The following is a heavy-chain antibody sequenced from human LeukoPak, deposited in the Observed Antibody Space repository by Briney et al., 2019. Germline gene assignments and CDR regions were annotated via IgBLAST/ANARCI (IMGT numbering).Heavy chain of an antibody. CDR1: GYTFTSYG. J-gene: IGHJ6*03. CDR3: ARSLSGLEWLLPPYSMDV. Sequence: ASVKVSCKASGYTFTSYGISWVRQAPGQGLEWMGWISAYNGNTNYAQKLQGRVTMTTDTSTSTAYMELRSLRSDDTAVYYCARSLSGLEWLLPPYSMDVWGKGTTVTVSS. V-gene: IGHV1-18*01. CDR2: ISAYNGNT. D-gene: IGHD3-3*01.